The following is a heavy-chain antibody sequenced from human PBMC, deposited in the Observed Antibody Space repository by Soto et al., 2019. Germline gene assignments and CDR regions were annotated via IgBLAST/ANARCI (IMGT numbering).Heavy chain of an antibody. V-gene: IGHV4-59*06. CDR3: ARSINP. D-gene: IGHD3-10*01. J-gene: IGHJ5*02. Sequence: TSETLSLTCTVSGDSINPYYWSWIRQHPGKGLEWIGYIYYSGSTYYNPSLKSRVTISVDTSKNQFSLKLSSVTAADTAVYYCARSINPWGQGTLVTVSS. CDR1: GDSINPYY. CDR2: IYYSGST.